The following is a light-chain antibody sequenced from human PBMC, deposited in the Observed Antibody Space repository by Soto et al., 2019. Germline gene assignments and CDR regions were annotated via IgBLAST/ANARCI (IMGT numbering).Light chain of an antibody. V-gene: IGKV1-5*03. Sequence: DIQMTQSPSTLSASVGDRVSITCRASQSLNSWLAWYQQKPGKAPKRLISKTSTLESGVPSRFSGSGSGTEFTLTISNLQPDGLATYYCQQYNTYSFGQGTKLEIK. CDR2: KTS. CDR3: QQYNTYS. CDR1: QSLNSW. J-gene: IGKJ2*01.